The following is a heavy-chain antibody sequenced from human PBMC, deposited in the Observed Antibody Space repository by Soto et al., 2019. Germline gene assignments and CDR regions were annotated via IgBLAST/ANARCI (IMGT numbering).Heavy chain of an antibody. CDR3: AKGGSSWTEWFDP. Sequence: ASVKVSCKASGYPLTAKYLHWVRQAPGQGLEWMGWINPSSGGTKEAQKFRGRVTMTRDTSISAAYMELSRLKSDDTAVYYCAKGGSSWTEWFDPWGQGTLVTVSS. J-gene: IGHJ5*02. D-gene: IGHD6-13*01. CDR2: INPSSGGT. CDR1: GYPLTAKY. V-gene: IGHV1-2*02.